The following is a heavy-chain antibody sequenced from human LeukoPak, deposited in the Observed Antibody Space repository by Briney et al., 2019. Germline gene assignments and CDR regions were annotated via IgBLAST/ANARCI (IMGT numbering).Heavy chain of an antibody. CDR3: ARDVHGDYGSGWFDP. CDR1: GGTFNNSA. D-gene: IGHD4-17*01. CDR2: IMPLFGTA. J-gene: IGHJ5*02. V-gene: IGHV1-69*05. Sequence: SVEVSCKTSGGTFNNSAISWVRQAPGQGLEWLGGIMPLFGTAGYAQKFQGRVTITKDESTRTVYLELTSLTSDDTAVYYCARDVHGDYGSGWFDPWGQGTLVSASS.